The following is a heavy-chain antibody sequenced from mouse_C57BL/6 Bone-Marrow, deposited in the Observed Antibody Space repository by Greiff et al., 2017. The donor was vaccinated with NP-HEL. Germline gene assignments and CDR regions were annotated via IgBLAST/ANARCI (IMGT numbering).Heavy chain of an antibody. D-gene: IGHD2-1*01. CDR2: IYPRSGNT. J-gene: IGHJ3*01. V-gene: IGHV1-81*01. CDR1: GYTFTSYG. Sequence: VQLQESGAELARPGASVKLSCKASGYTFTSYGISWVKQRTGQGLEWIGEIYPRSGNTYYNEKFKGKATLTADKSSSTAYMELRSLTSEDSAVYFCARGGNTWFAYWGQGTLVTVSA. CDR3: ARGGNTWFAY.